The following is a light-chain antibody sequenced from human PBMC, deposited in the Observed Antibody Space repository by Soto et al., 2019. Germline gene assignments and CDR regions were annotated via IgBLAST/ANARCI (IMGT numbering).Light chain of an antibody. CDR3: QHLNDYRYT. CDR1: QAISSS. CDR2: AAS. V-gene: IGKV1-9*01. J-gene: IGKJ2*01. Sequence: DIQLTQSPSFLSASVGDRVTITSRASQAISSSLAWYQHNPGKAPKLLIYAASTLQNGVPSSFIGSGSGTEFTLTIISLQPEDFATYYCQHLNDYRYTFGQGTKVEIK.